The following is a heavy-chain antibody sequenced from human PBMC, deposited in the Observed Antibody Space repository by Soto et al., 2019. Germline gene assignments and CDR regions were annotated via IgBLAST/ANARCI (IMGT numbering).Heavy chain of an antibody. V-gene: IGHV1-46*01. CDR2: FNPSGDAT. CDR3: ARREMSKIGFDT. CDR1: GYIFSNYY. J-gene: IGHJ3*02. Sequence: QVQLVQSWAEVKKPGTSVKVSCKASGYIFSNYYMHWVRQAPGQGLKWMGVFNPSGDATHYAQSFQGRVSVTRDTSTSTVYMELSTLTSEDTAVYYCARREMSKIGFDTWGQGTIVTVSS.